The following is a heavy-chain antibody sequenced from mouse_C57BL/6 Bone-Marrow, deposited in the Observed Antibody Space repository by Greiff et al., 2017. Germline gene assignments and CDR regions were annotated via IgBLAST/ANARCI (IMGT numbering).Heavy chain of an antibody. CDR2: ISDGGSYT. D-gene: IGHD2-2*01. V-gene: IGHV5-4*01. Sequence: EVQVVESGGGLVKPGGSLKLSCAASGFTFSSYAMSWVRQTPEKRLEWVATISDGGSYTYYPDNVKGRFTISRDNAKNNLYLQMSHLKSEDTAMYYCASSMVTTPYAMDYWGQGTSVTVSS. CDR1: GFTFSSYA. CDR3: ASSMVTTPYAMDY. J-gene: IGHJ4*01.